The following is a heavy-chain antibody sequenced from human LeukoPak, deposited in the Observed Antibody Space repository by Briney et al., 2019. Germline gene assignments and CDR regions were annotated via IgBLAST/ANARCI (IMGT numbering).Heavy chain of an antibody. CDR3: ARAVGDYSNYDPTFDY. CDR2: INTNTGNP. D-gene: IGHD4-11*01. CDR1: GYTFTSYG. J-gene: IGHJ4*02. Sequence: ASVKVSCKASGYTFTSYGISWVRQAPGQGLEWMGWINTNTGNPTYAQGFTGRFVFSLDTSVSTAYLQISSLKAEDTAVYYCARAVGDYSNYDPTFDYWGQGTLVTVSS. V-gene: IGHV7-4-1*02.